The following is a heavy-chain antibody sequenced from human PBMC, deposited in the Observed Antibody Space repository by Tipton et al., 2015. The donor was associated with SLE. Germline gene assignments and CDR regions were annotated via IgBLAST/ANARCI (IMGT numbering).Heavy chain of an antibody. Sequence: LRLSCAVYGRSFIGSYWTRIRQPPGKGLEWIGDIDHGGVTHYNPSLKSRVTISRDTSGNHFSLNLNSVTAADTAVYYCARERRSYSSSSSGMDVWCQGTTVTVSS. V-gene: IGHV4-34*01. CDR2: IDHGGVT. J-gene: IGHJ6*02. CDR3: ARERRSYSSSSSGMDV. CDR1: GRSFIGSY. D-gene: IGHD6-13*01.